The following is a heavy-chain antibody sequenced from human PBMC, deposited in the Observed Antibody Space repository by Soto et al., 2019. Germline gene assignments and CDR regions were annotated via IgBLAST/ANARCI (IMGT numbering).Heavy chain of an antibody. CDR1: GFTFSSYS. D-gene: IGHD3-22*01. Sequence: PGGSLRLSCAASGFTFSSYSMNWVRQAPGKGLEWVSSISSSSSYIYYADSVKGRFTISRDNAKNSLYLQMNSLRAEDTAVYYCASTPHNYYDSSGYSDYWGQGTLVTVSS. CDR3: ASTPHNYYDSSGYSDY. CDR2: ISSSSSYI. V-gene: IGHV3-21*01. J-gene: IGHJ4*02.